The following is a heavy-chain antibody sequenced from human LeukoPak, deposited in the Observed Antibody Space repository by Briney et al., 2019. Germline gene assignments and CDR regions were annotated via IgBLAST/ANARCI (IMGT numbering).Heavy chain of an antibody. J-gene: IGHJ6*03. Sequence: GGSLRLSCAASGFTFSSYAMHWVRQAPGKGLEWVSYISSSGSTIYYADSVKGRFTISRDNAKNSLYLQMNSLRAEDTAVYYCARWGQYQLPHRAHYYYYYMDVWGKGTTVTVSS. CDR2: ISSSGSTI. V-gene: IGHV3-48*04. D-gene: IGHD2-2*01. CDR3: ARWGQYQLPHRAHYYYYYMDV. CDR1: GFTFSSYA.